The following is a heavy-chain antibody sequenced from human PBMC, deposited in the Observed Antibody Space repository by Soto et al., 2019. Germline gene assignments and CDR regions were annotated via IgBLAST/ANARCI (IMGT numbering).Heavy chain of an antibody. Sequence: GGSLRLSCAASGFTFSSYEMNWVRQAPGKGLEWVSYISSSGSTIYYADSVKGRFTISRDNAKNSLYLQINSLRAEYTAVYYCAREAYDFCSCYYGPYGMDVWGQGTTVTVSS. CDR2: ISSSGSTI. V-gene: IGHV3-48*03. CDR1: GFTFSSYE. J-gene: IGHJ6*02. CDR3: AREAYDFCSCYYGPYGMDV. D-gene: IGHD3-3*01.